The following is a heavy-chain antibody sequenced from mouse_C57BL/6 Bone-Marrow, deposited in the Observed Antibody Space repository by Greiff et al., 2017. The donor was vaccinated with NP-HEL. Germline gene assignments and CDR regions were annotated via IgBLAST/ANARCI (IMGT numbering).Heavy chain of an antibody. J-gene: IGHJ2*01. CDR1: GFNIKDDY. CDR2: IDPENGDT. Sequence: EVQLQQSGAELVRPGASVKLSCTASGFNIKDDYMHWVKQRPEQGLEWIGWIDPENGDTEYASKFQGKATITADTSSNTAYLQLSSLTSEDTAVYYCTTYYYGSKGYYCDYWGQGTTLTVSS. CDR3: TTYYYGSKGYYCDY. V-gene: IGHV14-4*01. D-gene: IGHD1-1*01.